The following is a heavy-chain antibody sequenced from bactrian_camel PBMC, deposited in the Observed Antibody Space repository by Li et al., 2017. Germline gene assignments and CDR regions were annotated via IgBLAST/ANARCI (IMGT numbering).Heavy chain of an antibody. CDR2: INGVGTIT. J-gene: IGHJ6*01. V-gene: IGHV3S26*01. Sequence: QLVESGGDSVQPGGSLRLSCAASDELSINACMGWFRQAPGKEREGVAKINGVGTITYRSDSMKGRFTISRDKGSNALYLHMSSLKPEDTAMYYCVARALSWCSKWRATTSYDAWGQGTQVTVS. D-gene: IGHD7*01. CDR1: DELSINAC. CDR3: VARALSWCSKWRATTSYDA.